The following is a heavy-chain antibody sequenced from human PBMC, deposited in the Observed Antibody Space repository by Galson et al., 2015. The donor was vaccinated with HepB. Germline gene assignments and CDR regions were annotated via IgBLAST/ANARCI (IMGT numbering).Heavy chain of an antibody. CDR2: ISSSGSTI. V-gene: IGHV3-48*03. CDR1: GFTFSSYE. CDR3: ARGGLVWYSSSRNWFDP. D-gene: IGHD6-13*01. J-gene: IGHJ5*02. Sequence: SLRLSCAASGFTFSSYEMNWVRQAPGKGLEWVSYISSSGSTIYYADSVKGRFTISRDNAKNSLYLQMNSLRAEDTAVYYCARGGLVWYSSSRNWFDPWGQGTLVTVSS.